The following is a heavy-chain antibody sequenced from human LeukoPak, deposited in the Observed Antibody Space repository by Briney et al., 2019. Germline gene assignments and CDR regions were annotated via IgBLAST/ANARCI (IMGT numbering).Heavy chain of an antibody. D-gene: IGHD3-9*01. CDR2: INHSGST. V-gene: IGHV4-34*01. J-gene: IGHJ4*02. Sequence: KASETLSLTCAVYGGSFSEYYWSWLRQPPGKGLEWIGEINHSGSTNYNPSLKSRVTISVDTSKNQFSLKLTSVTAADTAVYYCARVPEGGWLVSFDYWGQGTLVTVSS. CDR1: GGSFSEYY. CDR3: ARVPEGGWLVSFDY.